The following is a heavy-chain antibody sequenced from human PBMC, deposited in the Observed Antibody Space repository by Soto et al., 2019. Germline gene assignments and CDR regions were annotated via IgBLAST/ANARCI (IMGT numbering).Heavy chain of an antibody. V-gene: IGHV4-34*01. D-gene: IGHD3-10*01. Sequence: SETLSITCAVHGGSFSGYYWSWIRQPPGKGLEWIGEINHSGSTNYNPSLKSRVTISVDTSKNQFSLKLSSVTAADTAVYYCARDPGGEGTNWFDPWGQGTLVTVSS. CDR1: GGSFSGYY. J-gene: IGHJ5*02. CDR3: ARDPGGEGTNWFDP. CDR2: INHSGST.